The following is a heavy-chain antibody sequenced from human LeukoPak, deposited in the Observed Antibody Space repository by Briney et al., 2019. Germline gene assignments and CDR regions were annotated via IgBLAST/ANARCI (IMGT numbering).Heavy chain of an antibody. V-gene: IGHV1-18*01. CDR2: ISAYNGNT. J-gene: IGHJ4*02. CDR1: GYTFSSFG. CDR3: ARDSRITMIVVVMRFDY. D-gene: IGHD3-22*01. Sequence: ASVKVSCKASGYTFSSFGINWVRQAPGQGLEWMGWISAYNGNTNYAQKLQGRVTMTTDTSTSTAYMELRSLRSDDTAVYYCARDSRITMIVVVMRFDYWGQGTLVTVSS.